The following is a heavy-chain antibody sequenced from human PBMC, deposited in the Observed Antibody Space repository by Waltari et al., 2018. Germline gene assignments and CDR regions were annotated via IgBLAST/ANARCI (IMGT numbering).Heavy chain of an antibody. CDR2: ISWDGGST. Sequence: EVQLVESGGVVVQPGGSRRLSGAASGFTLDDYTMNWVGQAPGKGLEWVSLISWDGGSTYYADSVKGRFTISRDNSKNSLYLQMNSLRTEDTALYYCAKSRLGYCSGGSCYLDFWGQGTLVTVSS. CDR1: GFTLDDYT. J-gene: IGHJ4*02. D-gene: IGHD2-15*01. V-gene: IGHV3-43*01. CDR3: AKSRLGYCSGGSCYLDF.